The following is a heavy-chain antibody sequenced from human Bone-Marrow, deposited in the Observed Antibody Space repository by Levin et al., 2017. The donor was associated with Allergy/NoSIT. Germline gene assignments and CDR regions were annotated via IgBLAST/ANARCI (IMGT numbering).Heavy chain of an antibody. CDR3: ARRLVLLWFGELLTTYGMDV. J-gene: IGHJ6*02. D-gene: IGHD3-10*01. Sequence: PGESLKISCAASGFTFSSYGMHWVRQAPGKGLEWVAVIWYDGSNKYYADSVKGRFTISRDNSKNTLYLQMNSLRAEDTAVYYCARRLVLLWFGELLTTYGMDVWGQGTTVTVSS. CDR2: IWYDGSNK. V-gene: IGHV3-33*01. CDR1: GFTFSSYG.